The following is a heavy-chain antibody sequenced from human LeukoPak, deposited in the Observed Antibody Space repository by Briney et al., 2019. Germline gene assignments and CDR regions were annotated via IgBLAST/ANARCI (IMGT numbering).Heavy chain of an antibody. J-gene: IGHJ4*02. CDR1: GYTFTSYY. Sequence: ASVKVSCKASGYTFTSYYMHWVRQAPGQGLEWMGWMNPNSGNTGYAQKFQGRVTMTRDTSTSTAYMELSSLRSEDSAVYYCAREPLRTEHIDYWGQGTLVTVSS. CDR3: AREPLRTEHIDY. V-gene: IGHV1-8*02. CDR2: MNPNSGNT. D-gene: IGHD1-14*01.